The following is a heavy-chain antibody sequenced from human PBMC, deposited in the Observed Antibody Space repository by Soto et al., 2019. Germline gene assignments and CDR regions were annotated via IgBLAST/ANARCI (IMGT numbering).Heavy chain of an antibody. CDR2: IYYIGTT. J-gene: IGHJ5*02. Sequence: QVQLQESGPGLVKASQTLSLTCTVSGGSIRNGNYYWSWIRQLPGKGLEWIGNIYYIGTTSYNPSLKSRVIISIDTSKNPFSLELTSVLAADTAVYYCAKNETTRPWFDPWGQGTLVTVSS. CDR3: AKNETTRPWFDP. D-gene: IGHD1-1*01. V-gene: IGHV4-31*03. CDR1: GGSIRNGNYY.